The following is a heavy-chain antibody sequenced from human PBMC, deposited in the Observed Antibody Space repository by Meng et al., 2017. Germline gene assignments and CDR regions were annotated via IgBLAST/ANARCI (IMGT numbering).Heavy chain of an antibody. D-gene: IGHD1-26*01. J-gene: IGHJ4*02. CDR3: ARDGWGAPGY. Sequence: GESLKISCAASGFTVSSNYMSWVRQAPGKGLEWVSVIYSGGSTYYADSVKGRFTISRDNSKNTLYLQMNSLRAEDTAAYYCARDGWGAPGYWGQGTLVTVSS. CDR2: IYSGGST. V-gene: IGHV3-66*02. CDR1: GFTVSSNY.